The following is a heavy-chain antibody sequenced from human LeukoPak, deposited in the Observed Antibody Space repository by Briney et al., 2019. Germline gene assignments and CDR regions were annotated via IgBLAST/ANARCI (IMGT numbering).Heavy chain of an antibody. Sequence: SETLSLTCAVYGGSFSGYYWSWIRQPSGKGLEWIGEINHSGSTNYNPSLKSRVTISVDTSKNQFSLKLSSVTAADTAVYYCARDYYYGSGSLNWGQGTLVTVSS. D-gene: IGHD3-10*01. CDR3: ARDYYYGSGSLN. V-gene: IGHV4-34*01. CDR1: GGSFSGYY. CDR2: INHSGST. J-gene: IGHJ4*02.